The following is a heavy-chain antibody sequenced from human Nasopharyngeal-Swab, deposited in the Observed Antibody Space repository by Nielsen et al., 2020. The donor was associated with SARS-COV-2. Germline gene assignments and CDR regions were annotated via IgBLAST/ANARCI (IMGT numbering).Heavy chain of an antibody. D-gene: IGHD3-9*01. CDR3: ARGPGSSDWFFDL. V-gene: IGHV3-11*04. CDR2: ISSSGSTI. J-gene: IGHJ4*01. CDR1: GFIFSDYY. Sequence: GESLKISCAASGFIFSDYYISWIRQAPGKGLEWVSYISSSGSTISSADSVRGRFTISRDNARSSLSLQMNSLRVEDTAVYYCARGPGSSDWFFDLWGHGILVTVSS.